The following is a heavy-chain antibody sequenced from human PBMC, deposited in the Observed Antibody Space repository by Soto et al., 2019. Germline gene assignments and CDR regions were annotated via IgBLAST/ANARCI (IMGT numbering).Heavy chain of an antibody. D-gene: IGHD5-18*01. CDR3: ASLHTAKDY. Sequence: GGSLRLSCVASGFPFTSYAMHWVRQAPGKGLEWVSAISKDSSNIYYADSVKGRFTISRDNAKNSLYLQMNSLRAEDTAVYYCASLHTAKDYWGQGTLVTVSS. CDR2: ISKDSSNI. J-gene: IGHJ4*02. CDR1: GFPFTSYA. V-gene: IGHV3-21*01.